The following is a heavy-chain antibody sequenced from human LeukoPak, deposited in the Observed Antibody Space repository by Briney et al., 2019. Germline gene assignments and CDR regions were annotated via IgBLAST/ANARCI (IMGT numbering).Heavy chain of an antibody. V-gene: IGHV3-30*01. CDR1: GFTFSSYA. CDR3: ARDLPSSHYMDV. D-gene: IGHD6-6*01. CDR2: ISYDGSNK. J-gene: IGHJ6*03. Sequence: GRSLRLSCAASGFTFSSYAMHWVRQAPGKGLEWLAVISYDGSNKYYADSVKGRFTISRDNSKNTLYLQMNSLRAEDTAVYYCARDLPSSHYMDVWGKGTTVTVSS.